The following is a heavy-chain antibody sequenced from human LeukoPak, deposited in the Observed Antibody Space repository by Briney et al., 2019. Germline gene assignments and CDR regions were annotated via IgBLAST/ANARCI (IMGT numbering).Heavy chain of an antibody. CDR2: ISAYNGNT. D-gene: IGHD2-2*02. Sequence: WASVKVSCKASGYTFTSYGISWVRQAPGQGLEWMGWISAYNGNTNYAQKLQGRVTMTTDKSTSTAYMELRSLRSDDTAVYYCARAQGVVPAAIWGSYNWFDPWGQGTLVTVSS. J-gene: IGHJ5*02. CDR3: ARAQGVVPAAIWGSYNWFDP. CDR1: GYTFTSYG. V-gene: IGHV1-18*01.